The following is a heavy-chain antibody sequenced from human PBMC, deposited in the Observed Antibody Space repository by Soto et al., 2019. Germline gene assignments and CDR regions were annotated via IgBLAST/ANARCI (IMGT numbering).Heavy chain of an antibody. J-gene: IGHJ4*02. D-gene: IGHD2-15*01. CDR1: GGSISSGGYY. CDR2: IYYSGST. CDR3: ARTHLYSELGYFAY. V-gene: IGHV4-31*03. Sequence: SETLSLTCTVSGGSISSGGYYWSWIRKHPGKGLEWIGYIYYSGSTYYNPSLKSRVTILVDTSKNQFSLKLSSVTAAVSAVYYCARTHLYSELGYFAYLGQGTLVTVSS.